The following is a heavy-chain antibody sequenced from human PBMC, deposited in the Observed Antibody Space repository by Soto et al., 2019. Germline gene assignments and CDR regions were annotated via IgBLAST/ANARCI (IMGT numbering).Heavy chain of an antibody. CDR3: AKVPASLKTFDY. CDR1: GFTFGNYA. V-gene: IGHV3-23*01. Sequence: EVQLLDSGGGLAQPGGSLRRSCAASGFTFGNYAMNWVRQAPGKGLEWVSTVSGNGAVTYYADSVKGRFTISRDNSRSKLYLQMNILRAEDTAIYFCAKVPASLKTFDYWGQGTLVTVSS. D-gene: IGHD2-2*01. CDR2: VSGNGAVT. J-gene: IGHJ4*02.